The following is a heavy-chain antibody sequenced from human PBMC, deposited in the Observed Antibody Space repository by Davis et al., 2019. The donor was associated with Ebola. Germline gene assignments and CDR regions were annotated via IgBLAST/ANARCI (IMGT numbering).Heavy chain of an antibody. Sequence: GESLKISCAASGFTFSSYEMNWVRQAPGKGLEWVSYISSSGSTIYYADSVKGRFTISRDNAKNSLYLQMNSLRAEDTAVYYRASSIAVPSYYYYYGMDVWGQGTTVTVSS. CDR3: ASSIAVPSYYYYYGMDV. V-gene: IGHV3-48*03. CDR1: GFTFSSYE. J-gene: IGHJ6*02. D-gene: IGHD6-19*01. CDR2: ISSSGSTI.